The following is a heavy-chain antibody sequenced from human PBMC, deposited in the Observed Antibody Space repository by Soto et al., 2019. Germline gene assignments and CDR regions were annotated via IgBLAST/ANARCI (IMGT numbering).Heavy chain of an antibody. CDR3: ARDEGVSSGSPLDF. V-gene: IGHV3-23*01. J-gene: IGHJ4*02. D-gene: IGHD1-26*01. Sequence: GGSLRLSCTASGFTFSTYAMSWFRQAPGKGLHWVSSITDDGSGTYYADSVKGRFTISRDDSKSTLFLQMNSLRAEDTAIYYCARDEGVSSGSPLDFWGQGALVTVSS. CDR1: GFTFSTYA. CDR2: ITDDGSGT.